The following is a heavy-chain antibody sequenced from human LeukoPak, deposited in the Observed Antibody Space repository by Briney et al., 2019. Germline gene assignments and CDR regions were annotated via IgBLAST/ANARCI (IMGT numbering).Heavy chain of an antibody. CDR3: AKSSSWYPWDNDY. J-gene: IGHJ4*02. V-gene: IGHV3-23*01. Sequence: GGSLRLSCAASGFTVSTNYMSWVRQAPGKGLEWVSAISGSGGSTYYADSVKGRFTISRDNSKNTLYLQMNSLRAEDTAVYYCAKSSSWYPWDNDYWGQGTLVTVSS. D-gene: IGHD6-13*01. CDR1: GFTVSTNY. CDR2: ISGSGGST.